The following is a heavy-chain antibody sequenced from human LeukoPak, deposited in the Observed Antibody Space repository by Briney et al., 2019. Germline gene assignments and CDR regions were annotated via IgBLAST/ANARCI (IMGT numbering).Heavy chain of an antibody. CDR3: AKEREPTLWYYYDSSGYFDY. Sequence: GGSLRLSCAASGFTFSSYGMHWVRQAPGKGLEWVAVISYDGSNKYYADSVKGRFTISRDNSKNTLYLQMNSLRAEDTAVYYCAKEREPTLWYYYDSSGYFDYWGQGTLVTVSS. D-gene: IGHD3-22*01. J-gene: IGHJ4*02. CDR2: ISYDGSNK. V-gene: IGHV3-30*18. CDR1: GFTFSSYG.